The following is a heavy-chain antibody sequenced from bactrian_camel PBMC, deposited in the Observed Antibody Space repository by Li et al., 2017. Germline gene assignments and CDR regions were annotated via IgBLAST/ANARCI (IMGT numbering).Heavy chain of an antibody. J-gene: IGHJ4*01. CDR2: VDSDGSP. CDR1: GYTVSWYC. Sequence: VQLVESGGGSVQAGGSLRLSCVVSGYTVSWYCMGWFCQAPGKEREGVAAVDSDGSPSYADSVKGRFTISKDNAKNTLYLQMNSLKPEDTAMYYCAARFASRGCLSFWSINDWGQGTQVTVS. V-gene: IGHV3S26*01. CDR3: AARFASRGCLSFWSIND. D-gene: IGHD1*01.